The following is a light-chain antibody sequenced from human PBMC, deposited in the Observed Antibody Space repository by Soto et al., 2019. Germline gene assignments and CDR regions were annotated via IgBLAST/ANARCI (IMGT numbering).Light chain of an antibody. Sequence: EIVLTESPGTLSLSPGERATLSCRASQSVSSYLAWYQQTPGQAPRLLIYDASNRATGIPARFSGSGSGTDFTLTISSLEPEDFAVYYCQQRSNWITFGQGTRLEI. CDR1: QSVSSY. V-gene: IGKV3-11*01. CDR3: QQRSNWIT. CDR2: DAS. J-gene: IGKJ5*01.